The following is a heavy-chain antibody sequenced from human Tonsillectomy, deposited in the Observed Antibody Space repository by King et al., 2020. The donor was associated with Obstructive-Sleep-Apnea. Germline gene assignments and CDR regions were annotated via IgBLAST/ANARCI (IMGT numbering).Heavy chain of an antibody. CDR2: IWYDGSNK. Sequence: VQLVESGGGVVQPGRSLRLSCEASGFTFKNYAMHWVRQAPGKGLEWVAVIWYDGSNKYYADSVKGQFTISRDNSKNTLYLQMNTLRADDTAMYYCARDSCATPPCRFDYWGQGTLVTVSS. J-gene: IGHJ4*02. CDR3: ARDSCATPPCRFDY. CDR1: GFTFKNYA. D-gene: IGHD1-26*01. V-gene: IGHV3-33*01.